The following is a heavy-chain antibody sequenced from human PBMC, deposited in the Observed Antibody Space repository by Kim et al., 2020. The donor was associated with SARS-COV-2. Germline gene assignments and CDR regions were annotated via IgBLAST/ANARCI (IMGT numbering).Heavy chain of an antibody. D-gene: IGHD3-10*01. J-gene: IGHJ6*02. V-gene: IGHV4-4*02. Sequence: SETLSLTCAVSGGSISSSNWWSWVRQPPGKGLEWIGEIYHSGSTNYNPSLKSRVTISVDKSKNQFSLKLSSVTAADTAVYYCARDRRYYYGSSYYYYGMDVWGQGTTVTVSS. CDR3: ARDRRYYYGSSYYYYGMDV. CDR1: GGSISSSNW. CDR2: IYHSGST.